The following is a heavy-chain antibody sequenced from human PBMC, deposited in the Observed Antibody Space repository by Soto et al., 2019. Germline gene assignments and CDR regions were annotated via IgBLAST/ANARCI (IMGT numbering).Heavy chain of an antibody. V-gene: IGHV3-30-3*01. Sequence: GGSLRLSCAASGFTFSSYAMHWVRQAPGKGLEWVAVISYDGSNKYYADSVKGRFTISRDNSKNTLYLQMNSLRAEDTAVYYCARDRLYGSGSYSDYYYYGMDVWGQGTTVTVSS. CDR1: GFTFSSYA. CDR3: ARDRLYGSGSYSDYYYYGMDV. J-gene: IGHJ6*02. CDR2: ISYDGSNK. D-gene: IGHD3-10*01.